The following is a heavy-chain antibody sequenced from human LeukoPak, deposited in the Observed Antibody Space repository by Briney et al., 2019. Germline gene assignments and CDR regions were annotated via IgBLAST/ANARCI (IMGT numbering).Heavy chain of an antibody. CDR1: GFNFNMFW. V-gene: IGHV3-21*01. CDR3: AGITMVRGVYYYYYGMDV. CDR2: ISSSSSYI. D-gene: IGHD3-10*01. Sequence: GGSLRLSCVASGFNFNMFWMSWVRQAPGKGLEWVSSISSSSSYIYYADSVKGRFTISRDNAKNSLYLQMNSLRAEDTAVYYCAGITMVRGVYYYYYGMDVWGQGTTVTVSS. J-gene: IGHJ6*02.